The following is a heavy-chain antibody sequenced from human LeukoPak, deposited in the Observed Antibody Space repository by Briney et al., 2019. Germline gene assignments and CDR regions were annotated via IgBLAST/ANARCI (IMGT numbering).Heavy chain of an antibody. J-gene: IGHJ4*02. D-gene: IGHD1-26*01. CDR1: GGSFSDYN. Sequence: SETLSLTCAVYGGSFSDYNWTWIRQPPGKGLEWIGEVGHNGSTNYNPSLKGRVTISLDTSKNQFSLEVTSVTAADTAVYYCARPSGATPFKRFDYWGQGTLVTVSS. V-gene: IGHV4-34*01. CDR3: ARPSGATPFKRFDY. CDR2: VGHNGST.